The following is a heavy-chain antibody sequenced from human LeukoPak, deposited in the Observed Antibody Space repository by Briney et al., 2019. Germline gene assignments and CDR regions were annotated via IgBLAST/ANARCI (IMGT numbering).Heavy chain of an antibody. Sequence: GGSLRLSCAASGFTFSSYSMNWVRQAPGKGLEWVSSISSSSYIYYADSVKGRFTISRDNAKNSLYLQMSSLRAEDTAVYYCARGLLAYCGGDCLIFDYWGQGTLVTVSS. V-gene: IGHV3-21*01. J-gene: IGHJ4*02. CDR2: ISSSSYI. D-gene: IGHD2-21*01. CDR1: GFTFSSYS. CDR3: ARGLLAYCGGDCLIFDY.